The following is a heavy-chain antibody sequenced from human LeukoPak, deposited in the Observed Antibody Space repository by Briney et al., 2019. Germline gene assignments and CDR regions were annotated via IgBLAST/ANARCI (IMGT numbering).Heavy chain of an antibody. J-gene: IGHJ4*02. D-gene: IGHD6-13*01. Sequence: ASVKVSCKASGYTFNNYAMNWVRQAPGQGPEWMGWINTNTGNPTYAQGFTGRFVFSVDTSVSTAYLQISSLKAEDTAVYYCATSPGIAAPSGYYFDHWGQGPLVTVSS. CDR1: GYTFNNYA. V-gene: IGHV7-4-1*02. CDR3: ATSPGIAAPSGYYFDH. CDR2: INTNTGNP.